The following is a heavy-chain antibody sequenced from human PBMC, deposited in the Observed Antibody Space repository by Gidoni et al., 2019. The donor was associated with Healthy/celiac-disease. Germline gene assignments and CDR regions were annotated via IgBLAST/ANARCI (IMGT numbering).Heavy chain of an antibody. CDR3: ARDLYYYDSSDGAFDI. D-gene: IGHD3-22*01. Sequence: QVQLVESGGGVVQPGRSLRLSCAASGVTFSRYSMHWVRQAPGKGLEWVAVRWYDGSNKYYADSVKGRFTISRDNSKNTLYLQMNSLRAEDTAVYYCARDLYYYDSSDGAFDIWGQGTMVTVSS. J-gene: IGHJ3*02. CDR2: RWYDGSNK. V-gene: IGHV3-33*01. CDR1: GVTFSRYS.